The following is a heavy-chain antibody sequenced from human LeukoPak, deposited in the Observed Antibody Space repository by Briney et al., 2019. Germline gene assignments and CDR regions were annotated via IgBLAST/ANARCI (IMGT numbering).Heavy chain of an antibody. CDR3: AREEWDLRAFDI. CDR2: VHSSGST. CDR1: GGSISRGSYY. V-gene: IGHV4-61*02. Sequence: PSQTLSLTCTVSGGSISRGSYYWSWIRLPAVKGLEWIGRVHSSGSTNYNPSLESRATISVDTSKNEISLKLDSVTAADTAVYYCAREEWDLRAFDIWGQGTLVTVSS. J-gene: IGHJ4*02. D-gene: IGHD1-26*01.